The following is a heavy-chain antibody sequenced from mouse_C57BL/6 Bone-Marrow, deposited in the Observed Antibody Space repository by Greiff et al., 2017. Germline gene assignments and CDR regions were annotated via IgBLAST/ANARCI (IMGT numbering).Heavy chain of an antibody. Sequence: QVQLQQSGAELVRPGASVTLSCKASGYTFTDYEMHWVKQTPVHGLEWIGAIDPETGGTAYNQKFKGKAILTADKSSSTAYMELRSLTSEDSAVYYCTRQGLYGSSQYYCDYWGQGTTLTVSA. D-gene: IGHD1-1*01. CDR2: IDPETGGT. CDR1: GYTFTDYE. V-gene: IGHV1-15*01. CDR3: TRQGLYGSSQYYCDY. J-gene: IGHJ2*01.